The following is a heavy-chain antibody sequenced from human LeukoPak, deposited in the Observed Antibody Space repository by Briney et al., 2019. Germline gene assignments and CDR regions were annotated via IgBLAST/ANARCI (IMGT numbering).Heavy chain of an antibody. CDR3: ARKAGTGYYYYYMDV. J-gene: IGHJ6*03. Sequence: GGSLRLSCAASGFTFSSYSMNWVRQAPGKGLEWVSYISSSSSTIYYADSVKGRFTISRDNAKNSLYLQMNSLRAEDTAVYYCARKAGTGYYYYYMDVWGKGTTVTVSS. V-gene: IGHV3-48*01. CDR1: GFTFSSYS. D-gene: IGHD6-19*01. CDR2: ISSSSSTI.